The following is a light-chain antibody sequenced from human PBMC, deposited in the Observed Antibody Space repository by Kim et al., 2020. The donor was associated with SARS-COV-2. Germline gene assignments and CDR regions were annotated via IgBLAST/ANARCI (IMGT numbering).Light chain of an antibody. CDR3: QQYDNLPSVT. J-gene: IGKJ5*01. Sequence: SVGDRVTITCQASQDISNYLNWYQQKPGKAPKLLIYDASNLETGVPSRFSGNGSGTDFTFTISSLQPEDIATYYCQQYDNLPSVTFGQGIRLEIK. CDR2: DAS. CDR1: QDISNY. V-gene: IGKV1-33*01.